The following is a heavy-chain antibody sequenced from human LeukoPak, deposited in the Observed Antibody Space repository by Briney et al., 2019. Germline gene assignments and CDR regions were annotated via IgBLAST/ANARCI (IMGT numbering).Heavy chain of an antibody. Sequence: GGSLRLSCAASEFTFSSYSMNWVRQAPGKGLEWVSCISSSSSYIYYADSVKGRFTISRDNAKNSLYLQMNSLRAEDTAVYYCASPAATTEFDYWGQGTLVTVSS. J-gene: IGHJ4*02. CDR1: EFTFSSYS. CDR2: ISSSSSYI. CDR3: ASPAATTEFDY. V-gene: IGHV3-21*01. D-gene: IGHD2-2*01.